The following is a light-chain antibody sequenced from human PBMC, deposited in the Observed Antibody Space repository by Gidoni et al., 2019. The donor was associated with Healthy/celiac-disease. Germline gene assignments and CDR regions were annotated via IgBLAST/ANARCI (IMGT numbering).Light chain of an antibody. CDR1: SSNIVSNT. V-gene: IGLV1-44*01. J-gene: IGLJ3*02. Sequence: QSVLTQPPSPSGTPGQAVTISCSGSSSNIVSNTVNWYQQLPGTAPKLLIYSNNQRPSVVPDRFSGSKSGTSASLAISGLQSEDEADYYCAAWDDSLNGWVFGGGTKLTVL. CDR2: SNN. CDR3: AAWDDSLNGWV.